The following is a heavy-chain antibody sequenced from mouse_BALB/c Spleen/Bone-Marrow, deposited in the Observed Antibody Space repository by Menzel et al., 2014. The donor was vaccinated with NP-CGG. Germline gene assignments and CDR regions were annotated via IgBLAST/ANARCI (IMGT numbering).Heavy chain of an antibody. J-gene: IGHJ3*01. D-gene: IGHD4-1*01. CDR3: TRSETGPFAY. Sequence: QAQLKQSGAELVRPGASVTLSCKASGYTFTDYEMHWVKQTPVHGLEWIGAIDPETGGTAYNQKFKGKATLTADKSSSTAYMELRSLTSEDSAVYYCTRSETGPFAYWGQGTLVTVSA. CDR2: IDPETGGT. CDR1: GYTFTDYE. V-gene: IGHV1-15*01.